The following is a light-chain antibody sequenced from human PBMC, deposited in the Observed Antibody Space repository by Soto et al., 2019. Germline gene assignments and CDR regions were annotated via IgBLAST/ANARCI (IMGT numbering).Light chain of an antibody. J-gene: IGKJ1*01. CDR1: QIVSDNY. CDR3: QQYAKAPLT. V-gene: IGKV3-20*01. Sequence: EIVLTHSPGTLSLSPGERATLSCRASQIVSDNYLAWYQQKPGQAPRLVVYGASSRATGVPDRFSDSGSGTDVTLTSSRLEPEDLAVYCCQQYAKAPLTFGQGTKVEMK. CDR2: GAS.